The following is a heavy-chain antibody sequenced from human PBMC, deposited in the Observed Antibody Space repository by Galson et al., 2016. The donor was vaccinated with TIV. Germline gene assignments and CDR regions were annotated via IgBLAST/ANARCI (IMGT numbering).Heavy chain of an antibody. V-gene: IGHV5-51*01. D-gene: IGHD3-10*01. CDR2: IYAGDSDT. CDR1: GYSFSSYW. J-gene: IGHJ4*02. Sequence: QSGAEVKKPGESLEISCQGSGYSFSSYWIAWVRQTPGEGLEWMGVIYAGDSDTRYSPSFQGQVTISADKSISTAYLQWSSLRASDTAMYYCARAGGAADYWGQGTLVTVSS. CDR3: ARAGGAADY.